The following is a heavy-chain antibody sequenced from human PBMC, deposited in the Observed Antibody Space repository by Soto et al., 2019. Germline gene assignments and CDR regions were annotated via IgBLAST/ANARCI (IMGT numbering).Heavy chain of an antibody. Sequence: LSLTCAVSGYSISSGYYWFWIRQTPGKGLEWIGSIHHSEKSYNNPSLRSRVTMSLDTSKNQFSLRLTSVTVADTGVYYCARGGGGSQFLWFGPWGQGILVTVSS. CDR3: ARGGGGSQFLWFGP. D-gene: IGHD2-15*01. CDR2: IHHSEKS. J-gene: IGHJ5*02. CDR1: GYSISSGYY. V-gene: IGHV4-38-2*01.